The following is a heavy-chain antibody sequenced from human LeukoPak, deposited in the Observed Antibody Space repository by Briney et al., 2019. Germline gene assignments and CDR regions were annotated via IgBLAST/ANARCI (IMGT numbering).Heavy chain of an antibody. J-gene: IGHJ4*02. CDR3: ARATGHLNYYGSWGFDY. V-gene: IGHV4-31*03. D-gene: IGHD3-10*01. CDR1: GGSISSGGYY. Sequence: SQTLSLTCTVSGGSISSGGYYWSWIRQHPGKGLEWIGFIYYSGSTYYNPSLKSRVTISVDTSKNQFSLKLSSVTAADTAVYYCARATGHLNYYGSWGFDYWGQGTLVTVSS. CDR2: IYYSGST.